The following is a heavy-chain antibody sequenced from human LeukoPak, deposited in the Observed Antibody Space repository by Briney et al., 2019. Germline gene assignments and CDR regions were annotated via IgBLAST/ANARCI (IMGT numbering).Heavy chain of an antibody. CDR3: ASGRGYSYGYY. V-gene: IGHV4-39*01. CDR2: IYYSGST. Sequence: PSETLPLTCTVSGGSISSSSYYWGWIRQPPGKGLEWIESIYYSGSTYYNPSLKSRVTISVDTSKNQFSLKLSSVTAADTAVYYCASGRGYSYGYYWGQGTLVTVSS. D-gene: IGHD5-18*01. CDR1: GGSISSSSYY. J-gene: IGHJ4*02.